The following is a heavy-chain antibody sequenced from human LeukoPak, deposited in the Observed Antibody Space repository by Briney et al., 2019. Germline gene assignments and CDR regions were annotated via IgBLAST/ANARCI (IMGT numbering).Heavy chain of an antibody. CDR2: LYHSGTT. CDR1: GFSISSGYY. Sequence: SETLSLTCTVSGFSISSGYYWGWIRQPPGKGLEWIGSLYHSGTTYYSPSLKSRVTMSVDMSKNQFSLKLTSMIAADTAIYYCARDRSGSFYDYWGQGTLVTVSS. V-gene: IGHV4-38-2*02. D-gene: IGHD1-26*01. J-gene: IGHJ4*02. CDR3: ARDRSGSFYDY.